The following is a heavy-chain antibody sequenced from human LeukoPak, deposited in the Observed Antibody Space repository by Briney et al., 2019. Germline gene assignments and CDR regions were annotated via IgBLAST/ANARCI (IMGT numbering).Heavy chain of an antibody. D-gene: IGHD2-15*01. CDR3: ARVLRDVVVVAATPLFDY. CDR1: GGSISSYY. J-gene: IGHJ4*02. CDR2: VYSSGNT. Sequence: PSETLSLTCTVSGGSISSYYWGWIRQPPGKGLEWIGSVYSSGNTYYNPSLKSRVTISVDTSKNHFSLSLTSVTAADTAVYYCARVLRDVVVVAATPLFDYWGQGTLVTVSS. V-gene: IGHV4-39*07.